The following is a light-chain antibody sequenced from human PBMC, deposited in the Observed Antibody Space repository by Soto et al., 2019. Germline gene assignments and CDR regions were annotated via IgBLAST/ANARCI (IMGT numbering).Light chain of an antibody. CDR1: SSNIGNNY. CDR2: DND. V-gene: IGLV1-51*01. Sequence: HPPSLSAAPGQMVTISCSGSSSNIGNNYVSWYQQLPGTAPKLLIYDNDKRPSGIPDRFSGSKSGTSATLGITGLQTGDEADYYCGTWDSSLSAYVFGTGTKVTVL. CDR3: GTWDSSLSAYV. J-gene: IGLJ1*01.